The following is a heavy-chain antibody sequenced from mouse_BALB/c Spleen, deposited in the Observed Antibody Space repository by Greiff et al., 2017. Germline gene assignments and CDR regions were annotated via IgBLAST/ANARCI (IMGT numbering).Heavy chain of an antibody. CDR3: ARDQGLRRGFAY. CDR1: GFTFSDYG. D-gene: IGHD2-4*01. J-gene: IGHJ3*01. CDR2: ISNLAYSI. Sequence: EVQVVESGGGLVQPGGSRKLSCAASGFTFSDYGMAWVRQAPGKGPEWVAFISNLAYSIYYADTVTGRFTISRENAKNTLYLEMSSLRSEDTAMYYCARDQGLRRGFAYWGQGTLVTVSA. V-gene: IGHV5-15*02.